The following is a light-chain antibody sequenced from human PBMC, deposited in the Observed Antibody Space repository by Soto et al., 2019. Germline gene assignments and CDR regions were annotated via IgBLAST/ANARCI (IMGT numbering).Light chain of an antibody. CDR1: QSVSSN. CDR2: GAS. V-gene: IGKV3-15*01. Sequence: EIVMTQSPATLAVSPGERAALSCRASQSVSSNFAWYQQKPGQAPRLLIYGASSRATGTPARFSGSGSGTEFTLTISSLQSEDFAVYYCQQYNNWPYTVGLGTQVEMK. J-gene: IGKJ2*01. CDR3: QQYNNWPYT.